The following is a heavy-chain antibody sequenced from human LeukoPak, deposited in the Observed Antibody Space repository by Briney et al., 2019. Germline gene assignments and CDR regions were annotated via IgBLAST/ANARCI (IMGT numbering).Heavy chain of an antibody. V-gene: IGHV3-23*01. CDR3: AKVPVPPPSNYYDSTQEDY. J-gene: IGHJ4*02. CDR1: GFTFSSYA. Sequence: GGSLRLSCAASGFTFSSYAMSWVRQAPGKGLEWVSAISGSGGSTYYADSVKGRFTISRDNSKNTLYLQMNSLRAEDTAVYYCAKVPVPPPSNYYDSTQEDYWGQGTLVTVSS. D-gene: IGHD3-22*01. CDR2: ISGSGGST.